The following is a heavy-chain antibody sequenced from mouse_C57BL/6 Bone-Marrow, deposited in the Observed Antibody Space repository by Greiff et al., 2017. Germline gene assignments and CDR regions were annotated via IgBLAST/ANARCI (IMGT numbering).Heavy chain of an antibody. D-gene: IGHD2-13*01. Sequence: EVQRVESGAELVRPGASVKLSCTASGFNIKDDYMHWVKQRPERGLEWIGWIDPENGDTEYASKFQGKATITADTSSNTAYLQLSSLTSEDTAVYYCILDGDYGLSWFAYWGQETLVTVSA. CDR3: ILDGDYGLSWFAY. J-gene: IGHJ3*01. V-gene: IGHV14-4*01. CDR2: IDPENGDT. CDR1: GFNIKDDY.